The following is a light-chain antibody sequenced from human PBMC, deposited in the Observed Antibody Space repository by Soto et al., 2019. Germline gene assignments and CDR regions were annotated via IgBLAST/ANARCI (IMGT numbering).Light chain of an antibody. CDR1: QSCNIW. Sequence: DIQMTQSPSTPSAYVGDRVIITCRASQSCNIWLAWYQQKPWKAPNLLIYKASSLQSGVPSRFSGSGSGTEFTLTISGLQPEDSATYYCQQHHEYAAWTFGQGTKVEIK. CDR2: KAS. V-gene: IGKV1-5*03. CDR3: QQHHEYAAWT. J-gene: IGKJ1*01.